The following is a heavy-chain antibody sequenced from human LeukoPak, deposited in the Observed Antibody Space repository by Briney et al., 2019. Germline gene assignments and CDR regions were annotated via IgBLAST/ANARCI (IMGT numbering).Heavy chain of an antibody. V-gene: IGHV3-53*01. D-gene: IGHD2-15*01. CDR3: AXPGYCSGSSCYSGYFQH. CDR1: EFTVSTNY. J-gene: IGHJ1*01. Sequence: GGSLRLSCAASEFTVSTNYINWVRQAPGKGLERVPVVYYDGNTYSADSVKGRFTISRDSSKNTLYLQMNSLRAEDTAVYNCAXPGYCSGSSCYSGYFQHWGQGTLVTVSS. CDR2: VYYDGNT.